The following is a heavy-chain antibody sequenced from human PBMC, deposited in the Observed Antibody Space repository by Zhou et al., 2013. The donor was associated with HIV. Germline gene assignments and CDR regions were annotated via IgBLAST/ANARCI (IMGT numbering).Heavy chain of an antibody. V-gene: IGHV1-69*05. J-gene: IGHJ4*02. D-gene: IGHD5-12*01. CDR1: GGTFTRDA. Sequence: QVQLVQSGAEVKKPGSSVKVSCKASGGTFTRDAMSWVRQAPGQGLEWMGGIIPIFGTVNYAQKFQDRLTITTDGSTRTAYMELSGLTSEDTAVYYCARPAQSGSQFSVDFWGQGNPGHRLR. CDR2: IIPIFGTV. CDR3: ARPAQSGSQFSVDF.